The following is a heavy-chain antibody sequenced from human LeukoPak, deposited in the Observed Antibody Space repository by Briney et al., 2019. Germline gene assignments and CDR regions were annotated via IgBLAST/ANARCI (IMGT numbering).Heavy chain of an antibody. D-gene: IGHD3-10*01. V-gene: IGHV3-21*01. CDR2: ISSSGNYI. J-gene: IGHJ4*02. Sequence: GGSLRHSCAASGFTFNSYSMNWVRQAPGKGLEWVSSISSSGNYIYYADSLKGRFTISRDNAKNSLYLQMNSLRAEDTAVYYCARGLALPMVRGVITEALDYWGQGTLVTVSS. CDR3: ARGLALPMVRGVITEALDY. CDR1: GFTFNSYS.